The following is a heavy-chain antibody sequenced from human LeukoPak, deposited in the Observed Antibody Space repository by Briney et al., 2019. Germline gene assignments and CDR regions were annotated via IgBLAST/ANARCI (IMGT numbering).Heavy chain of an antibody. CDR3: AKHLPGSQWEPLDY. J-gene: IGHJ4*02. Sequence: GRSLRLSCAASGFTFRSYGMHWVRQAPGKGLEWVAYISYDGSNIHYADTVKGRFTISRDNSRNTLYLQINSLRAEDTALYYCAKHLPGSQWEPLDYWGQGTLVTVSS. D-gene: IGHD1-26*01. V-gene: IGHV3-30*18. CDR1: GFTFRSYG. CDR2: ISYDGSNI.